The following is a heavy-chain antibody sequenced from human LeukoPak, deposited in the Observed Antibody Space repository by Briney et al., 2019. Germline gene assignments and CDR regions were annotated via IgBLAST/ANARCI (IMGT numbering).Heavy chain of an antibody. J-gene: IGHJ5*02. V-gene: IGHV1-8*02. D-gene: IGHD2-2*02. CDR3: ARETSYCSSTSCYSWFDP. CDR2: MNPNSGNT. CDR1: GYTFTSYG. Sequence: ASVKVSCKASGYTFTSYGISWVRQAPGQGLEWMGWMNPNSGNTGYAQKFLGRVTMTRNTSISTAYMELSSLRSEDTAVYYCARETSYCSSTSCYSWFDPWGQGTLVTVSS.